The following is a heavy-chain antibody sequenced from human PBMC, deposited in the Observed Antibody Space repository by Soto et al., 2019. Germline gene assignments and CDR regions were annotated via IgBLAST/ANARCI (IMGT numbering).Heavy chain of an antibody. CDR2: IIPIFGTA. V-gene: IGHV1-69*13. CDR3: ARSEITMVRGVPEYYFDY. CDR1: GGTFSSYA. Sequence: VASVKVSCKASGGTFSSYAISWVRQAPGQGLEWMGGIIPIFGTANYAQKFQGRVTITADESTSTAYMELSSLRSEDTAVYYCARSEITMVRGVPEYYFDYWGQGTLVTVSS. J-gene: IGHJ4*02. D-gene: IGHD3-10*01.